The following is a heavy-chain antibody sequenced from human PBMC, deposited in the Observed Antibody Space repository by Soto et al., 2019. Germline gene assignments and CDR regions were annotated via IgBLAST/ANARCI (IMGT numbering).Heavy chain of an antibody. CDR3: ARYSWVRGVHYYYYGMDV. CDR2: IDPSDSYT. D-gene: IGHD3-10*01. CDR1: GYSFTSYW. V-gene: IGHV5-10-1*01. J-gene: IGHJ6*02. Sequence: GDSLKISCKGSGYSFTSYWISWVRQMPGKGLEWMGRIDPSDSYTNYSPSFQGHVTISADKSISTAYLQWSSLKASDTAMYYCARYSWVRGVHYYYYGMDVWGQGTEVT.